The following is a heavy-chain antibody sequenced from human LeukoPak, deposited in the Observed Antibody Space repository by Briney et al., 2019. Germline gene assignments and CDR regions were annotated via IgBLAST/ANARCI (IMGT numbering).Heavy chain of an antibody. CDR3: TRDRTEIGNDY. J-gene: IGHJ4*02. CDR2: MNSNTGGR. V-gene: IGHV7-4-1*02. CDR1: GYTVTMYN. D-gene: IGHD5-24*01. Sequence: ASVKVSCKASGYTVTMYNMNWVRQAPREGLGWMGRMNSNTGGRTYVRAFTRRFVFSLATSVSTTYLQISSLEAADAAMYYCTRDRTEIGNDYWGQGTLITVSS.